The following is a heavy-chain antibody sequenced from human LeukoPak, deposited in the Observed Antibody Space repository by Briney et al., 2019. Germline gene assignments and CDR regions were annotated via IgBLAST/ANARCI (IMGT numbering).Heavy chain of an antibody. J-gene: IGHJ4*02. CDR1: GGTFSSYA. CDR3: AREYCGGDCYPDY. CDR2: IIPIFGTA. D-gene: IGHD2-21*01. Sequence: SVKVSCKASGGTFSSYAISWVRHAPGQGLEWMGGIIPIFGTANYAQKFQGRVTITADESTSTAYMELSSLRSEDTAVYYCAREYCGGDCYPDYWRQGTLVTASS. V-gene: IGHV1-69*13.